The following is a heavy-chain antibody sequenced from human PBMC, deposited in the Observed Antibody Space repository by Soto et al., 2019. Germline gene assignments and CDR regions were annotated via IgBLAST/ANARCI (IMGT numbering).Heavy chain of an antibody. CDR3: AKDGGPPNCGGGCYSNYFDY. J-gene: IGHJ4*02. Sequence: GGSLRLSCAASGFTFSSYGMHWVRQAPGKGLEWVAVISYDGSNKYYADSVKGRFTISRDNSKNTLYLQMNSLRAEDTAVYYCAKDGGPPNCGGGCYSNYFDYWGQGTLVTVSS. D-gene: IGHD2-21*02. CDR1: GFTFSSYG. V-gene: IGHV3-30*18. CDR2: ISYDGSNK.